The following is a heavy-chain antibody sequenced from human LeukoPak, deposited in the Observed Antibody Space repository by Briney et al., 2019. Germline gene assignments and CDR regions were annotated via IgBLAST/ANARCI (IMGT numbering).Heavy chain of an antibody. D-gene: IGHD3-22*01. Sequence: SETLSLTCTVSGGSINSYYWSWIRQPAGKGLEWIGRIYSSGNTNYNPSLKSRVTMSVDTSKNQFSLKLSSVTAADTAVYYCARWYYYDSRGYYFDFWGQGTLVTVSS. CDR3: ARWYYYDSRGYYFDF. CDR2: IYSSGNT. V-gene: IGHV4-4*07. CDR1: GGSINSYY. J-gene: IGHJ4*02.